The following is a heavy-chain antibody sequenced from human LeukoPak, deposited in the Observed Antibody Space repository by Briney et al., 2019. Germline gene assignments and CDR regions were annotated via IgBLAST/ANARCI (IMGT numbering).Heavy chain of an antibody. CDR3: ASVPSSSWYYFDY. CDR2: ISSSGRTI. D-gene: IGHD6-13*01. Sequence: GGSLRLSCAASGFTFSDFYMSWIRQAPGKGLEWVSHISSSGRTIYYTDSVKGRFTISRDNAKNSLYLQMNSLRAEDTAVYYCASVPSSSWYYFDYWGQGTLVTVSS. J-gene: IGHJ4*02. V-gene: IGHV3-11*04. CDR1: GFTFSDFY.